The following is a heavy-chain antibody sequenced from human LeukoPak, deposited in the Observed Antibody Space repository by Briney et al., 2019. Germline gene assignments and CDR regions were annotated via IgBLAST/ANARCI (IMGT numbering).Heavy chain of an antibody. V-gene: IGHV3-7*01. D-gene: IGHD5-24*01. Sequence: PGGSLRLSCLASGFTFKNFAMHWVRQAPGKGLEWVATILPGGKESYRVESVKGRFTVSRDNPKNSLFLQMNSLRVDDTAVYYCMAAHGYWGQGTLVTVSS. CDR1: GFTFKNFA. CDR3: MAAHGY. J-gene: IGHJ4*02. CDR2: ILPGGKES.